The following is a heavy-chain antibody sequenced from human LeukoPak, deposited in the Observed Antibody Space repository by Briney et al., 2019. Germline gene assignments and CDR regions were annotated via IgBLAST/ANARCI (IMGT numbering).Heavy chain of an antibody. V-gene: IGHV4-4*02. D-gene: IGHD5-18*01. Sequence: PSGTLSLTCAVSGVSISSTDWWSWVRQPPGKGLEWIGEVYHSGSTNYNPSLNSRVTMSVDKSKNQFSLKLSSVTAADTAVYYCARGPGTALVRGGLYWGLGTLVTVSS. CDR3: ARGPGTALVRGGLY. J-gene: IGHJ4*02. CDR2: VYHSGST. CDR1: GVSISSTDW.